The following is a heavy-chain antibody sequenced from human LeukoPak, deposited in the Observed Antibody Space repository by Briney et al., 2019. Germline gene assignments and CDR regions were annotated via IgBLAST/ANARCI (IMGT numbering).Heavy chain of an antibody. Sequence: GASLQISCTGSGYTIGSFGSYWIAWVRQMPGKGLEWMGSIYPIDSDTRYNPSFEGQVTVSVDRSISTAYLQWSSLKASDTAMYYCARVNSALWFFDFWGQGSLVSVSS. D-gene: IGHD3-9*01. CDR3: ARVNSALWFFDF. V-gene: IGHV5-51*01. J-gene: IGHJ4*02. CDR2: IYPIDSDT. CDR1: GYTIGSFGSYW.